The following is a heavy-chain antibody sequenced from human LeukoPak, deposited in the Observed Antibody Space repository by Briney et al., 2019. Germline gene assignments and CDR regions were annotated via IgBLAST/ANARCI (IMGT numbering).Heavy chain of an antibody. D-gene: IGHD5-18*01. CDR2: INHSGST. CDR3: ARGRDSYARVDY. J-gene: IGHJ4*02. CDR1: GGSFSGYY. Sequence: SETLSLTCAVYGGSFSGYYWSWIRQPPGKGLEWIGEINHSGSTNYNPSLKSRVTISVDTSKNQFSLKLSSVTAADTAVYYCARGRDSYARVDYCGQGTLVTVSS. V-gene: IGHV4-34*01.